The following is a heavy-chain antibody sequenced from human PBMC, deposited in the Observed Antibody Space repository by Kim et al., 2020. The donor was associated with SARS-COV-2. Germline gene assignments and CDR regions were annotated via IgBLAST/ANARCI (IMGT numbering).Heavy chain of an antibody. Sequence: SETLSLTCTVSGDSISDYYWSWIRQPPGKGLEWIGYLYHGGSTVYNPSLKSRVTISVDTSKNQLSLNLNSVTAADTAIYYCARDIGYHSGRAVGYWGQGTLVTVSS. J-gene: IGHJ4*02. CDR1: GDSISDYY. V-gene: IGHV4-59*01. D-gene: IGHD6-19*01. CDR3: ARDIGYHSGRAVGY. CDR2: LYHGGST.